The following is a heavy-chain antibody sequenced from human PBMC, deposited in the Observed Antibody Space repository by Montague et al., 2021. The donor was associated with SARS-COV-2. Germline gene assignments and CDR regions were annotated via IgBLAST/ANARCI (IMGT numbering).Heavy chain of an antibody. V-gene: IGHV4-34*01. CDR3: ARLGDGVVPSPILGVGPYYSYYYMDV. CDR2: IHHGGST. Sequence: SETLSLTCAVHGGSFSTYSWNWIRQPPGKGLGWIGEIHHGGSTNYNPSLKSRVTLSADTSKNQFSLKLTSVAAADTAVYYCARLGDGVVPSPILGVGPYYSYYYMDVWGKGTTVTVSS. D-gene: IGHD3-10*01. CDR1: GGSFSTYS. J-gene: IGHJ6*03.